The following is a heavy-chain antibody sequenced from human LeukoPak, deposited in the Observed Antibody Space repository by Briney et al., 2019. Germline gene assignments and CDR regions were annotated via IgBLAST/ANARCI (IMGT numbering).Heavy chain of an antibody. J-gene: IGHJ4*02. D-gene: IGHD3-10*01. V-gene: IGHV3-13*01. CDR2: IGAFGDT. Sequence: PGGSLRLSCAASGFAFSSYDMHWVHQASGKGLEWVSGIGAFGDTYYGVAVRGRFTISRDKAKNSLYLQMNSLGAGDTAVYFCARAASYNYNNRPYLFDSWGQGTLVAVSS. CDR1: GFAFSSYD. CDR3: ARAASYNYNNRPYLFDS.